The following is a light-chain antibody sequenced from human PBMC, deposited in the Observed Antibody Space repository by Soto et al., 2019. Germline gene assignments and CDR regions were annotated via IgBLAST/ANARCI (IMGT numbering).Light chain of an antibody. CDR1: QTISSW. J-gene: IGKJ4*01. V-gene: IGKV1-5*03. CDR3: QRTYNAP. Sequence: DIQMTQSPSTLSGSVGDRVTITCRASQTISSWLAWYQQKPGKAPKLLIYKASTLKSGVPSRFSGSGSGTDFTLTISSLQPEDVATYYGQRTYNAPFGGGTKVDIK. CDR2: KAS.